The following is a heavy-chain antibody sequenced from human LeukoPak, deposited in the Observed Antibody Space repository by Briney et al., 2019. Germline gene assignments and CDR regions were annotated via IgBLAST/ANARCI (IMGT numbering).Heavy chain of an antibody. CDR1: GFIFNTYV. CDR2: IRYDGSNK. V-gene: IGHV3-30*02. D-gene: IGHD2-15*01. CDR3: ARDSDFSGGSCDY. J-gene: IGHJ4*02. Sequence: GGSLRLSCAASGFIFNTYVMHWVRQAPGKGLEWLAFIRYDGSNKNYADSVKGRFTISRDNTKNSLYLQMNSLRAEDTAVYYCARDSDFSGGSCDYWGQGTLVTVSS.